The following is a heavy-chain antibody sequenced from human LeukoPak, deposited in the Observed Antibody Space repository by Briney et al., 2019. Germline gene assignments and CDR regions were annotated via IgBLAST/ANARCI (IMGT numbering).Heavy chain of an antibody. CDR2: INRSGST. Sequence: PSETLSLTCAVYGGSFSGYYWSWIRQPPGKGLEWIGEINRSGSTNYNPSLKSRVTISVDTSKNQFSLKLSSVTAADTAVYYCARGEMATITRWGQGTLVTVSS. CDR1: GGSFSGYY. J-gene: IGHJ4*02. CDR3: ARGEMATITR. D-gene: IGHD5-24*01. V-gene: IGHV4-34*01.